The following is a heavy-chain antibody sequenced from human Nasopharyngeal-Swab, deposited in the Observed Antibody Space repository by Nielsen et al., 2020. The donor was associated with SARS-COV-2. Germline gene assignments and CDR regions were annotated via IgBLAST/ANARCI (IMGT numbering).Heavy chain of an antibody. CDR2: IYYSGST. CDR3: ARDSRGITMVRGVMNWFDP. J-gene: IGHJ5*02. Sequence: SETLYLTCTVSGGSISSGGYYWSWIRQHPGKGLEWIGYIYYSGSTYYKPSLKSRVTISVDTSKNQFSLKLSSVTAADTAVYYCARDSRGITMVRGVMNWFDPWGQGTLVTVSS. CDR1: GGSISSGGYY. V-gene: IGHV4-31*03. D-gene: IGHD3-10*01.